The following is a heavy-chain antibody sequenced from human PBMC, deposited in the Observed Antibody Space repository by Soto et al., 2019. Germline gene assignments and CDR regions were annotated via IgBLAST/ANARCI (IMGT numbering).Heavy chain of an antibody. J-gene: IGHJ4*02. D-gene: IGHD1-26*01. CDR2: TRHDGSNT. Sequence: QVPLVESGGGVVQPGRSLRLSCAASGFTFSGYGMHWVRQAPGKGLEWVAVTRHDGSNTYYADSVRGRFTISRDNSKKTLYLQMNSLTADDTAVYYCARDGVGATTYFGYFAYWGQGTLVTVSS. CDR1: GFTFSGYG. CDR3: ARDGVGATTYFGYFAY. V-gene: IGHV3-33*01.